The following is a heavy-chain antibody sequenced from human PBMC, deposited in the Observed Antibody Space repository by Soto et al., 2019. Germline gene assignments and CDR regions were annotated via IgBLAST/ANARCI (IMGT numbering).Heavy chain of an antibody. Sequence: QLQLQESGPGLVKPSETLSLTCTVSGGSISSSSYYWGWIRQPPGKGLEWIGSIYYSGSTYYNPSLKSRVTISVDTSKNQFSLKLSSVTAADTAVYYCARAHTYSSGWWGFDYWGQGTLVTVSS. CDR1: GGSISSSSYY. CDR3: ARAHTYSSGWWGFDY. J-gene: IGHJ4*02. V-gene: IGHV4-39*01. D-gene: IGHD6-19*01. CDR2: IYYSGST.